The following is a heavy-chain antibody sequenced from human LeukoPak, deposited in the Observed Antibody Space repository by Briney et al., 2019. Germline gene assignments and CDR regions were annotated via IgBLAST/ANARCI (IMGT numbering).Heavy chain of an antibody. CDR1: GFTFSSYE. V-gene: IGHV3-48*03. J-gene: IGHJ4*02. D-gene: IGHD2-2*01. Sequence: GGSLRLSCAASGFTFSSYEMNWVRQAPGKGLEWVSYISSFGSTIYYADSVKGRFTISRDNAKNSLYLQMNSLRAEDTAVYYCVRGCTSTSCYDYWGQGTLVTVSS. CDR2: ISSFGSTI. CDR3: VRGCTSTSCYDY.